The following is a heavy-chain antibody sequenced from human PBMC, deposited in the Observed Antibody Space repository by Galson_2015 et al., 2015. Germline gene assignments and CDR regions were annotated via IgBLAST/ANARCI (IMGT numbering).Heavy chain of an antibody. Sequence: CAASGFTFSYSWMTWVRQAPGKGLEWVANIKPGGNEEYYVDSVKGRFTISRDDAKNSLYLQMNSLRAEDTAVYYCARGRVGTSYFDYWGQGTLVTVSS. D-gene: IGHD1-26*01. V-gene: IGHV3-7*01. CDR3: ARGRVGTSYFDY. CDR1: GFTFSYSW. J-gene: IGHJ4*02. CDR2: IKPGGNEE.